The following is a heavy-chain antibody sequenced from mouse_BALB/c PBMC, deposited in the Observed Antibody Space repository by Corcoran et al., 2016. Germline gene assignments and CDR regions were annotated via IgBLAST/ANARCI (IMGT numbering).Heavy chain of an antibody. Sequence: QIQLVQSAPELKKPRGTVRSSCKASGCTFTTAGMQLVQEMPGQGLKWNGWINTHSGVPKYAEDFKGRFAFSLETPASTADLQISNLKNEDTATDFCARGYAGSMDYWGQGTSVTVSS. V-gene: IGHV9-4*02. CDR3: ARGYAGSMDY. D-gene: IGHD2-14*01. CDR1: GCTFTTAG. J-gene: IGHJ4*01. CDR2: INTHSGVP.